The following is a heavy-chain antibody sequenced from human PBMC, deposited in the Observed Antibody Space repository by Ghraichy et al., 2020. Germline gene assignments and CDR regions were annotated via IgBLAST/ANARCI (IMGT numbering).Heavy chain of an antibody. D-gene: IGHD2-15*01. V-gene: IGHV3-7*03. Sequence: GESLNISCAASGFTFSGYWMSWVRQAPGKGLEWVANIKQDGSEKYYVDSVKGRFTISRDSPKNSLYLQMNSLRAEDTAVYYCARDSGGIFGGEFQHWGQGTLVTVSS. CDR2: IKQDGSEK. CDR1: GFTFSGYW. CDR3: ARDSGGIFGGEFQH. J-gene: IGHJ1*01.